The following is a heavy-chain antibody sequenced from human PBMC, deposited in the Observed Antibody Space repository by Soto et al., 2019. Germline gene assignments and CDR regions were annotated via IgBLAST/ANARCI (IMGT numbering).Heavy chain of an antibody. CDR3: ATTLWFGESMAFDY. Sequence: ASVKVSCKVSGYTLTGLSMHWVRQAPGKGLEWMGGFDPEDGETIYAQKFQGRVTMTEDTSTDTAHMELSSLRSEDTAVYYCATTLWFGESMAFDYWGQGTLVTVSS. CDR2: FDPEDGET. D-gene: IGHD3-10*01. V-gene: IGHV1-24*01. CDR1: GYTLTGLS. J-gene: IGHJ4*02.